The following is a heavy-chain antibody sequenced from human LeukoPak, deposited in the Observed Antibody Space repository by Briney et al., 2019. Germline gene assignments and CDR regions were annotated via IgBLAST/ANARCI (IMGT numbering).Heavy chain of an antibody. J-gene: IGHJ3*02. D-gene: IGHD3-22*01. CDR3: ARDFYDTSTCYYVDAFDI. V-gene: IGHV4-59*01. CDR2: IYYSGNT. Sequence: PSETLSLTCTVSGDSIGSYSWNWIRQPPGKGLEWIGYIYYSGNTNYNPSLTSRVTISVDTSKNQFSLKLSSVTAADTAVYYCARDFYDTSTCYYVDAFDIWGQGTMVTVSS. CDR1: GDSIGSYS.